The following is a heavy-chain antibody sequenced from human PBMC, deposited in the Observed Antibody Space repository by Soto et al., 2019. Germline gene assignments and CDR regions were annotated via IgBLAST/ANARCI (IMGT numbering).Heavy chain of an antibody. CDR1: GDTFNYYV. Sequence: QVQLVQSGAEVRKPGSSVTVSCETSGDTFNYYVINWVRQAPGQGPEWMGRIIPIVGKTIYAQRFQGRVTITADKATTTVYMDLSSLRIDDTAVYFCAREGTSTSTGMDYWGQGSLVTVSS. D-gene: IGHD2-2*01. J-gene: IGHJ4*02. CDR3: AREGTSTSTGMDY. CDR2: IIPIVGKT. V-gene: IGHV1-69*04.